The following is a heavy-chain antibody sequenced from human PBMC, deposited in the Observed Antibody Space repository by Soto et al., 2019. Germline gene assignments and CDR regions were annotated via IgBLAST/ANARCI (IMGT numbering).Heavy chain of an antibody. CDR2: ISHDGNVN. CDR3: AKDEYWESHFYYFMDL. CDR1: GFPFSSYA. Sequence: PGGSLRLSCEASGFPFSSYAMHWVRQAPGKGLEWVAVISHDGNVNYYSESVKGRFTMSRDNSKDTLYLQTDSLRTEDTAVYFCAKDEYWESHFYYFMDLWGKGTPVTVSS. J-gene: IGHJ6*03. V-gene: IGHV3-30*18. D-gene: IGHD2-8*02.